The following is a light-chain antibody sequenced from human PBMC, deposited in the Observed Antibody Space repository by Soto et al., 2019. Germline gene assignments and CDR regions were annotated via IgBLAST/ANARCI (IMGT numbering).Light chain of an antibody. CDR2: ATS. J-gene: IGKJ2*01. CDR1: QDINNY. Sequence: DIQMTQSPSSLSASVGDRVTITCRASQDINNYLAWYQQKPGKVPKLLIYATSTLQTGVQSRFSGSGSGTVFTLTINSLQPEDVATYYCQNDKRAPNTFGRGTRLEIK. CDR3: QNDKRAPNT. V-gene: IGKV1-27*01.